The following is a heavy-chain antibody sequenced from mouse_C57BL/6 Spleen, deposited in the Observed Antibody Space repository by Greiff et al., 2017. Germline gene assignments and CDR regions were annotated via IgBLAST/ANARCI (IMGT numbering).Heavy chain of an antibody. CDR2: ILPGSGST. J-gene: IGHJ4*01. CDR3: ASCSGPYGSSYRAMDY. Sequence: QVQLKESGAELMKPGASVKLSCKATGYTFTGYWIEWVKQRPGHGLEWIGEILPGSGSTTYNEKFKGKGPFTADTSSNTAYMQLSSLTTEDSAIYYCASCSGPYGSSYRAMDYWGQGTSVTVSS. CDR1: GYTFTGYW. V-gene: IGHV1-9*01. D-gene: IGHD1-1*01.